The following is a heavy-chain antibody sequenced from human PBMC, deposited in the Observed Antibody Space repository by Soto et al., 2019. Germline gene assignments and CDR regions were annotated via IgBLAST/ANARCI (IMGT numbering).Heavy chain of an antibody. V-gene: IGHV4-30-2*01. CDR2: IYHSGST. D-gene: IGHD1-7*01. J-gene: IGHJ5*02. CDR1: GASISNGDYS. Sequence: SETLSLTCAVSGASISNGDYSWSWIRQPPGKGLEWIGEIYHSGSTNYNPSLKSRVTISVDKSKNQFSLKLSSVTAADTAVYYCARSVLTGTTPWFDPWGQGTLVTVSS. CDR3: ARSVLTGTTPWFDP.